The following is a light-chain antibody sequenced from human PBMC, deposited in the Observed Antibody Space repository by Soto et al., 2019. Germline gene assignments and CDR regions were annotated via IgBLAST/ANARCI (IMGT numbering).Light chain of an antibody. CDR1: QSISNN. CDR2: GAS. Sequence: EIVFTQSPGTLSLSPGERATLSCRASQSISNNLAWYQQKPGQAPRLLIYGASTRATGISARFSGGGSGTEFTLTISSLQSEDFAIYYCQQFHNWLWTFGQGTKVDI. V-gene: IGKV3-15*01. CDR3: QQFHNWLWT. J-gene: IGKJ1*01.